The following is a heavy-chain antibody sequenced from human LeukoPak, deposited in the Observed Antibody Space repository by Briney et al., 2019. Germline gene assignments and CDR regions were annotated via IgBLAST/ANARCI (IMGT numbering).Heavy chain of an antibody. CDR1: GYSISSGYY. Sequence: PSETLTLTCAVSGYSISSGYYWGWIRQPPGKGLEWIGSIYYSGSTYYNPSLKSRVTIFVDTSKNQFSLKLSSVTAADTAVYYCARHGLPPRFDYWGQGTLVAVSS. J-gene: IGHJ4*02. CDR2: IYYSGST. D-gene: IGHD2-15*01. CDR3: ARHGLPPRFDY. V-gene: IGHV4-38-2*01.